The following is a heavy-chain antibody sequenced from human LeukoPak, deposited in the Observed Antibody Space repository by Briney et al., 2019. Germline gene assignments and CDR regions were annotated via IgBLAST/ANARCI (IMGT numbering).Heavy chain of an antibody. V-gene: IGHV3-30-3*01. CDR2: ISYDGSNK. CDR3: AKDSFQWDIAVANLDY. J-gene: IGHJ4*02. Sequence: GGSLRLSCAASGFTFSSYAMHWVRQAPGKGLEWVAVISYDGSNKYYADSVKGRFTISRDNSKNTLYLQMNSLRAEDTAVYYCAKDSFQWDIAVANLDYWGQGTLVTVSS. CDR1: GFTFSSYA. D-gene: IGHD6-19*01.